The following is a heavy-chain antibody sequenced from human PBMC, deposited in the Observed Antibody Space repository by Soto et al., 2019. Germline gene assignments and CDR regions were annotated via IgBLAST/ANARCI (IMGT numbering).Heavy chain of an antibody. CDR1: GLSFTTYV. Sequence: GGSMGLSCAACGLSFTTYVMHGVRQDPGKGLEWVAVISHDGSYKYYGDAVKGRFTISRDTSKNAVYLEMNSLRPEDTAVYYCAKGLLAIVGTTLPRDAFNIRGQRTMGTVSS. CDR2: ISHDGSYK. D-gene: IGHD1-26*01. V-gene: IGHV3-30*18. J-gene: IGHJ3*02. CDR3: AKGLLAIVGTTLPRDAFNI.